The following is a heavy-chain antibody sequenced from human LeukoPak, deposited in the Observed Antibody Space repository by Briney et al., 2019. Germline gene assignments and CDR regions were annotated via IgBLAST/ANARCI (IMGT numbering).Heavy chain of an antibody. CDR2: INPNSGGT. D-gene: IGHD3-3*01. CDR1: GYTFTGYY. V-gene: IGHV1-2*02. J-gene: IGHJ4*02. CDR3: ARVTGVVIISDY. Sequence: ASVKVSXKASGYTFTGYYMHWVRQAPGQGLEWMGWINPNSGGTNYAQKFQGRVTMTRDTSISTAYMELSRLRSDDTAVYYCARVTGVVIISDYWGQGTLVTVSS.